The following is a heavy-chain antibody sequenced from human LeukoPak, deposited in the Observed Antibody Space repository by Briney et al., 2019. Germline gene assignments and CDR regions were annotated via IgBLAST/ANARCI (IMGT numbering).Heavy chain of an antibody. D-gene: IGHD4-17*01. CDR3: AKYYGDDPDYYYYMDV. Sequence: GGTLRLSCAASGFTFSHYGMSWVRQAPGKGLEWVLAISGSGYSTYYADSVKGRFTISRDNSKNTLYPQMNSLRAEDTAVYYCAKYYGDDPDYYYYMDVWGKGTTVTISS. CDR1: GFTFSHYG. J-gene: IGHJ6*03. V-gene: IGHV3-23*01. CDR2: ISGSGYST.